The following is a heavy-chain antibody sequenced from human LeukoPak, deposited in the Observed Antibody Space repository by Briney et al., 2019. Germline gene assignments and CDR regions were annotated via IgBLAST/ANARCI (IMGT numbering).Heavy chain of an antibody. J-gene: IGHJ6*02. Sequence: SETLSLTCTVSGVSVSSGNYYWSWIRQPPGKGLEYIGYIYNSGSTNYKPSLKSRVTISIDTSKNQLSLKLSSVTTAETAVYYCARRGAARPGGSYSMDVWGQGTTVTVSS. CDR1: GVSVSSGNYY. D-gene: IGHD6-6*01. CDR3: ARRGAARPGGSYSMDV. V-gene: IGHV4-61*01. CDR2: IYNSGST.